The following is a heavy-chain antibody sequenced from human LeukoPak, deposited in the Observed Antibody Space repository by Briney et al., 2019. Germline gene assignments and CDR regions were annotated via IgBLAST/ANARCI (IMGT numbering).Heavy chain of an antibody. Sequence: PGGSLRLSCAASGFTFSSYGMHWVRQAPGKGLEWVAVIWYDGSNKYYADSVKGRFTISRDNSKNTLYLQMNSLRAEDTAVYYCARELSTTVTTERYYYGMDVWGQGTTVTVSS. D-gene: IGHD4-17*01. CDR2: IWYDGSNK. CDR1: GFTFSSYG. CDR3: ARELSTTVTTERYYYGMDV. J-gene: IGHJ6*02. V-gene: IGHV3-33*01.